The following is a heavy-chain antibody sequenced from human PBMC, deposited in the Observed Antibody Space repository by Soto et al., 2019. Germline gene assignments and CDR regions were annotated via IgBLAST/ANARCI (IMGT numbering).Heavy chain of an antibody. CDR1: GYTFTSYG. CDR3: AGFGGITIFGVATYGIDV. J-gene: IGHJ6*02. D-gene: IGHD3-3*01. Sequence: QVQLVQSGAEVKKPGASVKVSCKASGYTFTSYGISWVRQAPGQGLEWMGWISAYNGNTNYAQKLQGRVTMTTATSTSTAYMGLRSLRSDGTAVYYCAGFGGITIFGVATYGIDVWGHGTTVTVSS. V-gene: IGHV1-18*01. CDR2: ISAYNGNT.